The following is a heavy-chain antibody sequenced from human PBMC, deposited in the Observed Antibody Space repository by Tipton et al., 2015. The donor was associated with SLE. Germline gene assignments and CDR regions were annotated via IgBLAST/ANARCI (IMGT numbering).Heavy chain of an antibody. J-gene: IGHJ6*02. D-gene: IGHD3-16*01. CDR1: GGSISTSSYY. Sequence: TLSLTCTVSGGSISTSSYYWGWIRQPPGKGLEWIGSVYYSGTTYYNPSLKSRVTISLDTSKNQFSLRLSSVTAADTAVYYCARRDGTPRPGGRGYGMDVWGQGTTVAVSS. CDR2: VYYSGTT. CDR3: ARRDGTPRPGGRGYGMDV. V-gene: IGHV4-39*01.